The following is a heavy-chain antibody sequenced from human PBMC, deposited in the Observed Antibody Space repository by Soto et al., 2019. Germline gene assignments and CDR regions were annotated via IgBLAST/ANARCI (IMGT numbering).Heavy chain of an antibody. CDR2: IYYSGST. V-gene: IGHV4-59*01. CDR3: AREGNLGRWLQPLDF. J-gene: IGHJ4*02. CDR1: GGSISSYY. D-gene: IGHD5-12*01. Sequence: SETLSLTCTVSGGSISSYYWSWIRQPPGKGLEWIGYIYYSGSTKYNPSLKSRVTMSVDTSKNQFSLKLISVTAADTAKYFCAREGNLGRWLQPLDFWGQGTLVTVSS.